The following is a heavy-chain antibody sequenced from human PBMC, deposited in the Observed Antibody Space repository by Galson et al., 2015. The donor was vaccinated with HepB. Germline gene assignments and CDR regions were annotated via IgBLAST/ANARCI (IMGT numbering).Heavy chain of an antibody. J-gene: IGHJ3*02. V-gene: IGHV3-21*01. CDR3: ARPATPGGSDAFDI. CDR1: GFTFSSYS. Sequence: SLRLSCAASGFTFSSYSMNWVRQAPGKGLEWVSPISSSSSYIYYADSVKGRFTISRDNAKNSLYLQMNSLRAEDTAVYYCARPATPGGSDAFDIWGQGTMVTVSS. CDR2: ISSSSSYI. D-gene: IGHD1-26*01.